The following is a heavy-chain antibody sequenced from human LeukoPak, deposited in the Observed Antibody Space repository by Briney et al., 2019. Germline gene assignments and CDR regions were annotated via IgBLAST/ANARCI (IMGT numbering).Heavy chain of an antibody. V-gene: IGHV3-53*01. D-gene: IGHD5-24*01. CDR3: ARGAGYNYPYYFDY. CDR2: IYGGGNI. Sequence: GGSPRLSCAASGFTVSSNYMNWVCQAPGKGLEWVSVIYGGGNIYYADSVKGRFTISRDNSKNTLYLQMNSLRAEDTAVYYCARGAGYNYPYYFDYWGQGTLVTVSS. J-gene: IGHJ4*02. CDR1: GFTVSSNY.